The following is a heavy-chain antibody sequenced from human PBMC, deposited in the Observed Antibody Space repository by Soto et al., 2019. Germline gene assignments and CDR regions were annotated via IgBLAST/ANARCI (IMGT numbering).Heavy chain of an antibody. CDR1: GFTFSSYG. CDR2: ISYDGSNK. V-gene: IGHV3-30*18. D-gene: IGHD1-1*01. CDR3: AKDQSAGTTDY. Sequence: PGGSLRLSCAASGFTFSSYGMHWVRQAPGKGLEWVAVISYDGSNKYYADSVKGRFTISRDNSKNTLYLQMNSLRAEDTAVYYCAKDQSAGTTDYWGQGTLVTVSS. J-gene: IGHJ4*02.